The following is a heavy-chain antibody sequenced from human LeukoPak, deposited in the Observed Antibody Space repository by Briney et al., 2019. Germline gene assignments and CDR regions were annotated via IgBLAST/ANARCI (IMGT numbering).Heavy chain of an antibody. CDR2: ISASGGST. D-gene: IGHD5-12*01. CDR1: GFTFSIYA. Sequence: PGGSLRLSCAASGFTFSIYAMSWVRQAPGKGLEWVSGISASGGSTYYADSVRGRFTISRDNSRNTLFLQMNSLRADDTAVYYCARGTADIVAEISDAFDIWGQGTVVTVSS. J-gene: IGHJ3*02. CDR3: ARGTADIVAEISDAFDI. V-gene: IGHV3-23*01.